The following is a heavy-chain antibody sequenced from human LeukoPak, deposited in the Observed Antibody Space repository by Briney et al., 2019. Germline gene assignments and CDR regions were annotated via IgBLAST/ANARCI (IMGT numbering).Heavy chain of an antibody. J-gene: IGHJ4*02. D-gene: IGHD6-13*01. CDR3: AKDLGIAACLYYFDY. Sequence: GGSLRLSCAASGFTFSSYAMSWVRQAPGKGLEWVSGISGSGDSTYSAASVKGRFTISRDNSKNTLYLQMNSLRAEDTAVYYCAKDLGIAACLYYFDYWGQGTLVTVSS. CDR1: GFTFSSYA. V-gene: IGHV3-23*01. CDR2: ISGSGDST.